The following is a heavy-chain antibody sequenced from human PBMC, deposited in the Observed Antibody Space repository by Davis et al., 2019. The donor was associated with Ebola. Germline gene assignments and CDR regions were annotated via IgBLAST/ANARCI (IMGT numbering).Heavy chain of an antibody. Sequence: GESLKISCAASGFTVTSNYMSWVRQAPGKGLEWVSVIYSGGSTYYADSVKGRFTISRDNSNNTLYLQMNSLRPEDTAVYYCAREARIAAAGEFTEYYYYGMDVWGQGTTVTVSS. CDR3: AREARIAAAGEFTEYYYYGMDV. CDR1: GFTVTSNY. V-gene: IGHV3-66*02. D-gene: IGHD6-13*01. J-gene: IGHJ6*02. CDR2: IYSGGST.